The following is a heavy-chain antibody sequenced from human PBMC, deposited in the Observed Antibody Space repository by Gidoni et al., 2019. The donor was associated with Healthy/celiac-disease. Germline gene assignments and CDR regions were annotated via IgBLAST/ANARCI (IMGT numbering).Heavy chain of an antibody. CDR2: INPSGGST. Sequence: QVQLVQSGAEVTKPGASVTVSCKASGYTFTSYYMHWVRQSPGQGLEWMEIINPSGGSTSYAQKFQGRVTMTRDTSTSTVYMELSSLRSEDTAVYYCARDIGETYYYDSSGYPLGENAFDIWGQGTMVTVSS. D-gene: IGHD3-22*01. CDR3: ARDIGETYYYDSSGYPLGENAFDI. CDR1: GYTFTSYY. J-gene: IGHJ3*02. V-gene: IGHV1-46*01.